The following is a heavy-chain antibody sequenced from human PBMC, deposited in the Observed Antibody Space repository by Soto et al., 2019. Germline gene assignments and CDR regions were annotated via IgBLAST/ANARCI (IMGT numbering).Heavy chain of an antibody. D-gene: IGHD3-16*01. CDR1: GFTFSSYA. CDR2: ISYDGSNK. J-gene: IGHJ4*02. V-gene: IGHV3-30-3*01. CDR3: ARAYEGDYFDY. Sequence: QVQLVESGGGVVQPGRSLRLSCAASGFTFSSYAMHWVRQAPGKVLVWVAVISYDGSNKYYADSVKGRFTISRDNSKNTLYLQMNSLRAEDTAVYYCARAYEGDYFDYWGQGTLVTVSS.